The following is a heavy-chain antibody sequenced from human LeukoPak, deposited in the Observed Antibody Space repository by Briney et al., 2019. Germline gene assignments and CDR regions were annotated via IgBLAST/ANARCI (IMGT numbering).Heavy chain of an antibody. Sequence: GGSLRLSCAASGFAFNDYAMHWVRQAPGKGLEWVSGISWNSGNIGYADSVKGRFTISRDNAKNSLYLQMNSLRAEDTALYYCAKEDNYYDSSAAFDYWGQGTLVTVSS. CDR3: AKEDNYYDSSAAFDY. CDR2: ISWNSGNI. D-gene: IGHD3-22*01. CDR1: GFAFNDYA. V-gene: IGHV3-9*01. J-gene: IGHJ4*02.